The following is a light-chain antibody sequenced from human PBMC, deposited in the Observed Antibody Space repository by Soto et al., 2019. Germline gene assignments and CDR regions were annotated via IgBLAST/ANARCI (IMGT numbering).Light chain of an antibody. CDR1: SSNIGSNT. V-gene: IGLV1-44*01. Sequence: QSVLTQSPSASGTPGQGVTISCSGSSSNIGSNTVDWYQQFPGTAPKLLIYSNIKRPSGVPDRFSGSKSVTSASLAIRGLQSEDEADYFCATWDGSLSAYVFGTGTKV. CDR2: SNI. J-gene: IGLJ1*01. CDR3: ATWDGSLSAYV.